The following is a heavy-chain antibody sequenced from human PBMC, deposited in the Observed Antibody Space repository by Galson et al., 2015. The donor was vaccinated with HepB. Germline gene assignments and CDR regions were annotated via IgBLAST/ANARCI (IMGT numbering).Heavy chain of an antibody. V-gene: IGHV3-7*03. Sequence: SLRLSCAASGFTFSSYWMSWVRQAPGKGLEWVANIKQDGSEKYYVDSVKGRFTISRDNAKNSLYLQMNSLRAEDTAVYYCARDSIGRWLQPSDYWGQGTLVTVSS. D-gene: IGHD5-24*01. CDR3: ARDSIGRWLQPSDY. CDR2: IKQDGSEK. J-gene: IGHJ4*02. CDR1: GFTFSSYW.